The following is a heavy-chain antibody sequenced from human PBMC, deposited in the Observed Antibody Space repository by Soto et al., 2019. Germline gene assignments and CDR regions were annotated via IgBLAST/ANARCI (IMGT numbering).Heavy chain of an antibody. Sequence: QVQLVQSGAEVKKPGASVKVSCKASGYTFTSYGISWVRQAPGQGLEWMGWISAYNGNTNYAQKLQGRVTMTTDTSTSTAYMELRSLRSDDTAMYYCARDDRYYDSSGYFEDAFDIWGQGTMVTVSS. CDR3: ARDDRYYDSSGYFEDAFDI. D-gene: IGHD3-22*01. J-gene: IGHJ3*02. CDR1: GYTFTSYG. CDR2: ISAYNGNT. V-gene: IGHV1-18*01.